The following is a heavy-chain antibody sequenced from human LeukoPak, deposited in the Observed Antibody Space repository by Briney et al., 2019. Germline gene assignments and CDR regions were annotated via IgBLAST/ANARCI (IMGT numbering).Heavy chain of an antibody. CDR1: GGSISIYY. D-gene: IGHD6-19*01. CDR2: IYTNKNT. V-gene: IGHV4-4*07. Sequence: PSETLSLTCTVSGGSISIYYWNWIRQPAGKGLEWIGRIYTNKNTFFNPSLKSRVTMSVDTSKNQFSLQLTSVTAADAAVYYCARSSDSSGYYGGGIIDYWGQGTLVTVSS. CDR3: ARSSDSSGYYGGGIIDY. J-gene: IGHJ4*02.